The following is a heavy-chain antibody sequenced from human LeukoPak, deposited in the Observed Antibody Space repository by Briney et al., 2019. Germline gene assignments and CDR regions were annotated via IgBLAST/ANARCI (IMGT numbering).Heavy chain of an antibody. CDR3: AKDLHGGYSSDY. Sequence: GGSLRLSCAASGFTFNNFGMHWVRQAPGKGLEWVSFIGYEGVHKYYADSVKGRFTISKDNSKATLYLQMNSLRPEDTAVYCCAKDLHGGYSSDYWGQGTLVTVFS. J-gene: IGHJ4*02. CDR2: IGYEGVHK. V-gene: IGHV3-30*02. CDR1: GFTFNNFG. D-gene: IGHD4-23*01.